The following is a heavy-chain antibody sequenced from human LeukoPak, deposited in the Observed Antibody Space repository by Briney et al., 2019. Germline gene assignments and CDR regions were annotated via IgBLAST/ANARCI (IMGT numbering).Heavy chain of an antibody. Sequence: SETLSLTCTVSGGSISSSSYYWGWIRQPPGKGLEWIGSIYYSGSAYYNPSLKSRVTISVDTSKNQFSLKLSSVTAADTAVYYCARAYTLTPWNWFDPWGQGTLVTVSS. CDR1: GGSISSSSYY. J-gene: IGHJ5*02. CDR2: IYYSGSA. D-gene: IGHD4-17*01. V-gene: IGHV4-39*07. CDR3: ARAYTLTPWNWFDP.